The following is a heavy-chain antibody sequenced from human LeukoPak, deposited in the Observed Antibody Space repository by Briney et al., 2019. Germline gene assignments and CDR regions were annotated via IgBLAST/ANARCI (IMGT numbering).Heavy chain of an antibody. CDR1: GGSISSDSYS. V-gene: IGHV4-61*02. CDR3: ARSYSSSSVLSYYYFYMDV. D-gene: IGHD6-13*01. Sequence: SETLSLTCSVSGGSISSDSYSWSWIRQPAGKGREWIGRIYTSGSTNYNPSLKSRVTISVDTSKNQFSLKVSSVTAADTAVYYCARSYSSSSVLSYYYFYMDVWGKGTTVTVSS. CDR2: IYTSGST. J-gene: IGHJ6*03.